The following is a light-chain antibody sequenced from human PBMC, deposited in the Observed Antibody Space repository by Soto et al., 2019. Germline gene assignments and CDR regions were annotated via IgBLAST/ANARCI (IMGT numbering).Light chain of an antibody. CDR3: QQYGGSPFT. CDR1: QSIFNNY. CDR2: GGS. V-gene: IGKV3-20*01. Sequence: EIVVTQSPGTLSLSPRERATLSCRASQSIFNNYLAWYQQKPGQAPRLLVYGGSFRATGIPDRVSGSGSGTDFTLTISRLEPEDFAVYYCQQYGGSPFTFGQGTRLEIK. J-gene: IGKJ2*01.